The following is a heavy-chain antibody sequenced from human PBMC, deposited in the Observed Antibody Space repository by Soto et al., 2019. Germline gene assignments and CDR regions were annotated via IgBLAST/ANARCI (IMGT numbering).Heavy chain of an antibody. Sequence: SETLSLTCTVSGGSISSGDYYWSWFRQPPGKGLEWVGYIYYSGSTYYNPSLKSRVTISVDTSKNQFSLKLSSVTAADTAVYYCAISSDYYFDYWGQGTLVTVSS. CDR1: GGSISSGDYY. J-gene: IGHJ4*02. CDR2: IYYSGST. V-gene: IGHV4-30-4*01. CDR3: AISSDYYFDY. D-gene: IGHD3-3*01.